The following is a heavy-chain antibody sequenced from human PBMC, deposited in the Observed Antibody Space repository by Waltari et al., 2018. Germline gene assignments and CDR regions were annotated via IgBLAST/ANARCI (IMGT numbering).Heavy chain of an antibody. D-gene: IGHD6-19*01. CDR3: AKGITERSGWFDYAFDV. CDR1: GFNFGSYA. CDR2: SRHSGYST. Sequence: EVHLLESGGALVQPGGSLRLACVASGFNFGSYAIGWARQAPGNVPEGVASSRHSGYSTHSADFARGRCFISRDNSKNTLFLERNSLRAEDTAVYYCAKGITERSGWFDYAFDVWGRGTVVTVSS. V-gene: IGHV3-23*01. J-gene: IGHJ3*01.